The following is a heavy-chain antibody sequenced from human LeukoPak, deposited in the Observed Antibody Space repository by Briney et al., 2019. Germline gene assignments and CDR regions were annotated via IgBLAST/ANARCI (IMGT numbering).Heavy chain of an antibody. D-gene: IGHD5-18*01. CDR3: AKDLNTWIQLWNPDY. CDR2: ISGSGGST. V-gene: IGHV3-23*01. Sequence: ETLSLTCTVSGGSISSYYWSWIRQPPGKGLEWVSAISGSGGSTHYADSVKGRFTISRDNSKNTLYLQMNSLRAEDTAVYYCAKDLNTWIQLWNPDYWGQGTLVTVSS. CDR1: GGSISSYY. J-gene: IGHJ4*02.